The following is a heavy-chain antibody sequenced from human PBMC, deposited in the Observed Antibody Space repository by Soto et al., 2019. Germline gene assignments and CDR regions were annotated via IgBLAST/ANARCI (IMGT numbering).Heavy chain of an antibody. CDR3: AVGYCISTICYRLQKPEYSIDY. CDR1: GYSFTSYW. J-gene: IGHJ4*02. V-gene: IGHV5-51*01. D-gene: IGHD2-2*02. Sequence: GESLKISCKGSGYSFTSYWIGWVRQMPGKGLEWMGIIYPGDSDTRYSPSFQGQVTISADKSISTSYLQWSSLKASDTAMYYCAVGYCISTICYRLQKPEYSIDYRGPGILVTLSS. CDR2: IYPGDSDT.